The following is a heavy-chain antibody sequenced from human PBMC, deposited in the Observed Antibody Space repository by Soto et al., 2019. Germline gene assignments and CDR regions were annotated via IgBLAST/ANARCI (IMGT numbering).Heavy chain of an antibody. CDR1: GFTVSNNY. CDR2: IYSGGST. V-gene: IGHV3-53*01. Sequence: EVQLVESGGGLIQPGGSLRLSCAASGFTVSNNYMRWVRQAPGKGLEWVSLIYSGGSTHYADSVKGRFTISRDNSKNTLYLQMNSLRVEDTAVYYCARAPPGIAASGGGGWGQGTLVTVSS. D-gene: IGHD6-13*01. CDR3: ARAPPGIAASGGGG. J-gene: IGHJ4*02.